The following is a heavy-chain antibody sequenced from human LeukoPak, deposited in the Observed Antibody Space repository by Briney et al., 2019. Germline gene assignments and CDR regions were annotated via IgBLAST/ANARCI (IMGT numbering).Heavy chain of an antibody. Sequence: GASVKVSCKASGYTFSGYYMHWVRQAPGQGLEWMGWINPNSGGTNYAQKFQGRVTMTRDTSISTAYMELSRLRSDDTAVYYCARSYDSSGYWSYYYYYYMDVWGKGTTVTVSS. CDR2: INPNSGGT. CDR1: GYTFSGYY. CDR3: ARSYDSSGYWSYYYYYYMDV. J-gene: IGHJ6*03. D-gene: IGHD3-22*01. V-gene: IGHV1-2*02.